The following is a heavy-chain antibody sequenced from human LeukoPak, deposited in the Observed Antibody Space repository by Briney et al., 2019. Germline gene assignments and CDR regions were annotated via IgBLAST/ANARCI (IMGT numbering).Heavy chain of an antibody. J-gene: IGHJ6*03. CDR1: GGSFSGYY. D-gene: IGHD5-24*01. V-gene: IGHV4-34*01. Sequence: SETLSLTCAVYGGSFSGYYWSWIRQPPGKGLEWIGEINHSGSTNYNPSLKSRVTISVDTSKNQFSLKLSSVTAADTAVYYCARAVEMATILSGIGSYYYYYYMDVWGKGTTVTVSS. CDR3: ARAVEMATILSGIGSYYYYYYMDV. CDR2: INHSGST.